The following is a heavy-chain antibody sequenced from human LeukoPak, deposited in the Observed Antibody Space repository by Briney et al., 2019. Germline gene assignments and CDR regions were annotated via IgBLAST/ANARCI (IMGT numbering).Heavy chain of an antibody. Sequence: GGSLRLSCAASGFTFSSYGMHWVRQAPGKGLEWVAFIRYDGSNKYYADSVKGRFTISRDNSKNTLYLQMNSLRAEDTAVYYCAREGGYCSSTSCYTGPGPYYYYYMDVWGKGTTVTVSS. J-gene: IGHJ6*03. CDR1: GFTFSSYG. V-gene: IGHV3-30*02. D-gene: IGHD2-2*02. CDR3: AREGGYCSSTSCYTGPGPYYYYYMDV. CDR2: IRYDGSNK.